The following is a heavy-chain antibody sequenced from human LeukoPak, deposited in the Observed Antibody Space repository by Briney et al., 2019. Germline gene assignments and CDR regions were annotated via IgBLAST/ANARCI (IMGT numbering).Heavy chain of an antibody. D-gene: IGHD5-18*01. CDR3: ARRGHGYGSPFDY. V-gene: IGHV3-66*04. CDR2: IYSGGST. J-gene: IGHJ4*02. Sequence: GSLRLSCAASGFPVSSNYMSWVRQAPGKGLEWVSMIYSGGSTYYADSVKGRFTISRDNSKNTLDLQMNSLRAEDTAVYYCARRGHGYGSPFDYWGQGTLVTISS. CDR1: GFPVSSNY.